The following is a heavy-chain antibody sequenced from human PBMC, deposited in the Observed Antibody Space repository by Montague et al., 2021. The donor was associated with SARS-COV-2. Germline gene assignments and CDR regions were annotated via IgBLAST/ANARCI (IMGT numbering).Heavy chain of an antibody. CDR2: IYYSGST. Sequence: SETLSLTCTVSGGSISSSSYYWGWIRQPPGKGLEWIGSIYYSGSTYYNPSLKSRVTISVDTSKNQFSLKLSSVTAADTAVYYCARQGSSLAQRDSLLSTNFLRGDFDYWGQGTLVTVSS. CDR1: GGSISSSSYY. CDR3: ARQGSSLAQRDSLLSTNFLRGDFDY. D-gene: IGHD1-14*01. V-gene: IGHV4-39*01. J-gene: IGHJ4*02.